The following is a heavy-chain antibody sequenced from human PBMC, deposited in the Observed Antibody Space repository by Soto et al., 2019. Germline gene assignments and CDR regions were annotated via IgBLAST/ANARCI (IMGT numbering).Heavy chain of an antibody. CDR3: AKGNSNYDFYSYYGTDV. Sequence: GGSLRLSCAASGFTFSSYAMSWVRQAPGEGLEWVSAISGSGGSTYYADSVKGRFTISRDNSKNTLYLQMNSLRAEDTAVYYCAKGNSNYDFYSYYGTDVWGQGTTVTVSS. V-gene: IGHV3-23*01. J-gene: IGHJ6*02. CDR2: ISGSGGST. D-gene: IGHD4-4*01. CDR1: GFTFSSYA.